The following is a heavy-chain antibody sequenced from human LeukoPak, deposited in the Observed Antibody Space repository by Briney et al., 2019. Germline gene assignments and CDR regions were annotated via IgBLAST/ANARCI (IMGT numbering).Heavy chain of an antibody. Sequence: PSQTLSLTCTVSGGSISSGGYYWSWIRQHPGKGLEWIGYIYYSGSTYYNPSLKSRVTISVDTSKNQFSLKLSSVTAADTAVYYCARSFVSSALYYYYGTDVWGQGTTVTVSS. CDR3: ARSFVSSALYYYYGTDV. V-gene: IGHV4-31*03. CDR2: IYYSGST. D-gene: IGHD2/OR15-2a*01. CDR1: GGSISSGGYY. J-gene: IGHJ6*02.